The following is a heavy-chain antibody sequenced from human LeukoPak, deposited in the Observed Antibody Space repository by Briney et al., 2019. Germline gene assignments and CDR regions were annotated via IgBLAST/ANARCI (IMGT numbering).Heavy chain of an antibody. CDR2: INWNGGST. V-gene: IGHV3-20*04. Sequence: RTGGSLRLSCAASGFTFADYGMSWVRQAPGKGLEWVSGINWNGGSTGYADSVKGRFTISRDNAKNSLYLQMNSLRAEDTALYYCARGGITIFGVVTVLDYWGQGTLVTVSS. CDR1: GFTFADYG. D-gene: IGHD3-3*01. J-gene: IGHJ4*02. CDR3: ARGGITIFGVVTVLDY.